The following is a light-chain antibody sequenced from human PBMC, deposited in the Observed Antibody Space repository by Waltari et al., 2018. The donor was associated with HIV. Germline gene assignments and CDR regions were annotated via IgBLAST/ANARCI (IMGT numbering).Light chain of an antibody. CDR1: QCVSSSY. J-gene: IGKJ3*01. Sequence: ESVLRQSPGTLSLSPGDRATLACRASQCVSSSYLAWYHQKPGQAPRLLIYGASSRATGIPDRFSGSGSGTDFTLTISRLEPEDVAVYYCQQYGSSPLFTFGPGTKVDIK. CDR3: QQYGSSPLFT. CDR2: GAS. V-gene: IGKV3-20*01.